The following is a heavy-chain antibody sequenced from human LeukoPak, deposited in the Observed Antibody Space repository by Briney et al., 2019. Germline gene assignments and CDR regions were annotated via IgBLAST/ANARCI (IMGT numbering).Heavy chain of an antibody. D-gene: IGHD6-13*01. CDR2: IYYSGST. V-gene: IGHV4-59*08. CDR3: ARQQSSSWYWFDP. Sequence: GSLRLSCAASGFTFSSYAMSWVRQAPGKGLEWIGSIYYSGSTNYNPSLKSRVTISVDTSKNQFSLKLSSVTAADTAVYYCARQQSSSWYWFDPWGQGTLVTVSS. CDR1: GFTFSSYA. J-gene: IGHJ5*02.